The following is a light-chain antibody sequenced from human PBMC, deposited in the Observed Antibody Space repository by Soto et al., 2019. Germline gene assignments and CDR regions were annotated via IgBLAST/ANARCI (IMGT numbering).Light chain of an antibody. Sequence: QSVLTQPDSVSGSPGQSITISCTGTSSDVGGYNYVSWYQQHPGKAPKLMIYEVSNRPSGVSNRFSGSKSGNTASLTISGLQAEDEADYYCSSYTSSSTLMVFGGGTKLTVL. CDR2: EVS. CDR1: SSDVGGYNY. J-gene: IGLJ2*01. CDR3: SSYTSSSTLMV. V-gene: IGLV2-14*01.